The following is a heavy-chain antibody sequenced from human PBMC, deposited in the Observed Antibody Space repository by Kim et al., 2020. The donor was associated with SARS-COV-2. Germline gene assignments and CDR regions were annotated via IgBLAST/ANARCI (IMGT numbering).Heavy chain of an antibody. D-gene: IGHD7-27*01. Sequence: GGSLRLSCAASGFTLSDYGMNWVRQAPGKGLEWVSGIRYSGSAYYADSVKGRFIISRDNSKNTLYLQMNSLRAEDTAVYYCVKFLGTSPFDCWGQGTLVTVSS. V-gene: IGHV3-23*01. CDR2: IRYSGSA. CDR3: VKFLGTSPFDC. J-gene: IGHJ4*02. CDR1: GFTLSDYG.